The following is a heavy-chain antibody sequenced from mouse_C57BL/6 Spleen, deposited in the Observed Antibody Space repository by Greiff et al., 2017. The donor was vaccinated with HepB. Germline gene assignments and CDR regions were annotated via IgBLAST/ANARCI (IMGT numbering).Heavy chain of an antibody. CDR2: ISSGGSYT. CDR3: ARDYPDY. Sequence: DVMLVESGGDLVKPGGSLKLSCAASGFTFSSYGMSWVRQTPDKRLEWVATISSGGSYTYYPDSVKGRFTISRDNAKNTLYLQMSSLKSEDTAMYYCARDYPDYWGQGTSVTVSS. CDR1: GFTFSSYG. V-gene: IGHV5-6*02. D-gene: IGHD5-5*01. J-gene: IGHJ4*01.